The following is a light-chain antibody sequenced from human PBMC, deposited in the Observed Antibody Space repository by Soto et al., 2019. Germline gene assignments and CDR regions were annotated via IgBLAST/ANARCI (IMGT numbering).Light chain of an antibody. Sequence: EMVSTQSPGTLSLSPGERATLSCRASQSVGASYLAWYQQKPGQAPRLLINGASSRATGIPDRFSGSGSGTDFTLTISRLEPEDFAVYYCQQYGSSSWTFGQGTKVDI. CDR1: QSVGASY. CDR2: GAS. J-gene: IGKJ1*01. CDR3: QQYGSSSWT. V-gene: IGKV3-20*01.